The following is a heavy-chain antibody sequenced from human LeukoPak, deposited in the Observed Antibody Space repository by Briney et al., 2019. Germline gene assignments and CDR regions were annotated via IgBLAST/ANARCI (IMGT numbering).Heavy chain of an antibody. CDR2: ISSSSSYI. V-gene: IGHV3-21*01. CDR1: GFTFSSYE. CDR3: ARDPRITMVRDTAPWFDP. D-gene: IGHD3-10*01. J-gene: IGHJ5*02. Sequence: GGSLRLSCAASGFTFSSYEMNWVRQAPGKGLEWVSSISSSSSYIYYADSVKGRFTISRDNAKNSLYLQMNSLRAEDTAVYYCARDPRITMVRDTAPWFDPWGQGTLVTVSS.